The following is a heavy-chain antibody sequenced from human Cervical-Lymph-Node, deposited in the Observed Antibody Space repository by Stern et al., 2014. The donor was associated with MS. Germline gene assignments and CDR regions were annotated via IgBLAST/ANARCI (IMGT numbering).Heavy chain of an antibody. D-gene: IGHD1-1*01. CDR1: GFTVSRDY. Sequence: EVHLVESGGGVIQPGGSLRLSCTASGFTVSRDYMTCVRQAPGKGLEWVSLITNVGSTFYTDSVKGRFTISRDDSKNTVYLHMTSLRAEDTAMYYCARDTSSPERSDWWGQGTLVTVSS. J-gene: IGHJ4*02. CDR2: ITNVGST. CDR3: ARDTSSPERSDW. V-gene: IGHV3-53*01.